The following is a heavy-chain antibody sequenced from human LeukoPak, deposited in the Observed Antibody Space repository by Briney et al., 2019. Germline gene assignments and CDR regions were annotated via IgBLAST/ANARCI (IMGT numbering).Heavy chain of an antibody. CDR3: AKGGGEAYYYYYMDV. CDR2: ISGSGGST. J-gene: IGHJ6*03. D-gene: IGHD5-12*01. CDR1: GFTFSSYA. Sequence: GGSLRLSCAASGFTFSSYAMSWVRQAPGKGLEWVSAISGSGGSTYYADSVKGRFTISRDNAKNSLYLQMNDLRSEDMAMYYCAKGGGEAYYYYYMDVWGKGTTVTVSS. V-gene: IGHV3-23*01.